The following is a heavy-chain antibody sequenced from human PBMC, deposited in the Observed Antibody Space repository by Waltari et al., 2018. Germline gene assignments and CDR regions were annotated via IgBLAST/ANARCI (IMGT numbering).Heavy chain of an antibody. J-gene: IGHJ3*02. CDR3: ARAYSGNGAFDI. CDR2: IYPGGNT. CDR1: GYSISSGYY. D-gene: IGHD2-15*01. Sequence: QVQLRESGPGLVKPSETLSLACSVSGYSISSGYYWGWIRQAPGKGLEWIGSIYPGGNTYYNPSLKGRVSTSADMSKNQVSLSLKSVTAADTAVYYCARAYSGNGAFDIWGQGTMVIVSS. V-gene: IGHV4-38-2*02.